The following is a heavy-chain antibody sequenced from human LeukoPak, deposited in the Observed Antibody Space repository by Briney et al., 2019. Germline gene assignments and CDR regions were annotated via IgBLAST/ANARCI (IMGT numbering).Heavy chain of an antibody. D-gene: IGHD5-12*01. CDR2: VYYSGIT. V-gene: IGHV4-59*08. CDR1: GGSISGYY. Sequence: PSETLSLSCTVSGGSISGYYWIWIRQPPGKGLEWIGYVYYSGITNYNPSLKSRVTISLDPSKSQFSLKLSSVTAADTAVYFCARHLYSGYDRVFDYWGQGSLVTVSS. J-gene: IGHJ4*02. CDR3: ARHLYSGYDRVFDY.